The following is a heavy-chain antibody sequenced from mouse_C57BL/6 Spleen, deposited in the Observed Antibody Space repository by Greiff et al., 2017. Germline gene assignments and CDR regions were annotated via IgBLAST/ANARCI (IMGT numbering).Heavy chain of an antibody. D-gene: IGHD1-1*01. CDR1: GYTFTSYL. Sequence: QVQLQQPGAELVMPGASVKLSCKASGYTFTSYLMHWVKQRPGQGLEWIGEIDPSDSYTNYNQKFKGKSTLTVDKSSSTAYMQLSSLTSEDSAVYYCARSGFITTVAPFAYWGQGTLVTVSA. CDR2: IDPSDSYT. CDR3: ARSGFITTVAPFAY. V-gene: IGHV1-69*01. J-gene: IGHJ3*01.